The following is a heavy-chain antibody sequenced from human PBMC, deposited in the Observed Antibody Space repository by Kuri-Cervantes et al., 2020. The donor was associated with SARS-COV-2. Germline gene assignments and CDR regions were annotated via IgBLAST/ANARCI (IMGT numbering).Heavy chain of an antibody. CDR3: ASPCITGIPNDMDV. Sequence: SETLSLTCAVYGGSFSGYYWSWIRQPPGKGLEWIGEINHSGNTNYNPSLKSRVTISVDTSKNQFSLKLSSVTAADTAVYYCASPCITGIPNDMDVWGQGTTVTVSS. CDR1: GGSFSGYY. V-gene: IGHV4-34*01. D-gene: IGHD1-20*01. J-gene: IGHJ6*02. CDR2: INHSGNT.